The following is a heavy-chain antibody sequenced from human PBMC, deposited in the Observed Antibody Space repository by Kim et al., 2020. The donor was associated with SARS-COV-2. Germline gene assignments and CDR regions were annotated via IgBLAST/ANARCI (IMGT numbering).Heavy chain of an antibody. CDR1: RFSFTNAW. V-gene: IGHV3-15*01. Sequence: GGSLRLSCAASRFSFTNAWMSWVRQAPGKGLEWVGRIRSKHDGGTTDYAALVEGRFTTSRDDSINTLYLQMTSLKAEDTAVYFCTSLGTGRDWFDPWGQGTLVTVSS. D-gene: IGHD1-1*01. CDR2: IRSKHDGGTT. J-gene: IGHJ5*02. CDR3: TSLGTGRDWFDP.